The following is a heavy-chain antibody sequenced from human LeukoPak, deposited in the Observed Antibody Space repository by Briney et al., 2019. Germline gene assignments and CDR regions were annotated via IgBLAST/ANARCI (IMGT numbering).Heavy chain of an antibody. CDR2: INDDTP. V-gene: IGHV3-23*01. D-gene: IGHD3-3*01. Sequence: GGSLRLSRTTSGFSFNTYSMSWVRQAPGKGLEWVSAINDDTPYYTDSVKGRFTVSRDNSRDTLYLHLNSLRAEDTAIYYCAKEYDLWHEQGNWFDTWGQGVLVTVSS. J-gene: IGHJ5*02. CDR3: AKEYDLWHEQGNWFDT. CDR1: GFSFNTYS.